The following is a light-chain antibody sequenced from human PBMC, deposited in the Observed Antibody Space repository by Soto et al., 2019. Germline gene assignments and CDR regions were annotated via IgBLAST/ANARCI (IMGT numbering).Light chain of an antibody. CDR2: GAS. CDR1: QSVSNN. Sequence: EVEMTQSPATLSVSPGERATLSCRASQSVSNNLAWYQQKPGQAPRLLISGASTRATGIPARFSGSGSGTEFTLTISSVQSEDFAVYYCQQFNTCPETFGPGTKVDFK. CDR3: QQFNTCPET. V-gene: IGKV3-15*01. J-gene: IGKJ3*01.